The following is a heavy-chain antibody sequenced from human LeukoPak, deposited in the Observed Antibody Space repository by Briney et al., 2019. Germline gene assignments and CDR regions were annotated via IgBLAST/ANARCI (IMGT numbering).Heavy chain of an antibody. CDR1: GFTVSSNY. D-gene: IGHD6-19*01. CDR3: ARDNAVPGRGYYFDY. V-gene: IGHV3-53*01. J-gene: IGHJ4*02. Sequence: GRSLRLSCAASGFTVSSNYMSWVRQAPGKGLEWVSVIYSGGSTYYANSVKGRFTISRDNSKNTLYLQMNSLRAEDTAVYYCARDNAVPGRGYYFDYWGQGTLVTVSS. CDR2: IYSGGST.